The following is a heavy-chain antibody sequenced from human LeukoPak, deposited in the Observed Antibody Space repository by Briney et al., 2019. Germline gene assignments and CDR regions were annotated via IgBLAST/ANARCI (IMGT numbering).Heavy chain of an antibody. CDR2: IYYSGST. J-gene: IGHJ4*02. CDR1: GGSISSYY. Sequence: SETLSLTCTVSGGSISSYYWSWIRQPPGKGLEWIGYIYYSGSTNYNPSLKSRVTISVDTSKNQLSLKLSSVTAADTAVYYCARYYYNSSGYPYFDYWGQGTLVTVSS. D-gene: IGHD3-22*01. V-gene: IGHV4-59*01. CDR3: ARYYYNSSGYPYFDY.